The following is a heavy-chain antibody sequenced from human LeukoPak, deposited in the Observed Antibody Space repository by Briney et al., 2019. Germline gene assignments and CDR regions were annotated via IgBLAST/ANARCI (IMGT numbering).Heavy chain of an antibody. CDR3: ARAPCVSCGGDCCHDP. J-gene: IGHJ5*02. CDR1: GYTFTNYG. V-gene: IGHV1-18*01. CDR2: ISAYNGDT. Sequence: GASVKVSCKASGYTFTNYGISWVRQAPGQGLEWMAWISAYNGDTRYAQKFQGRVILTTETSTTTAYMELRNLRSDDTAVYYCARAPCVSCGGDCCHDPWGQGTLVTVSS. D-gene: IGHD2-21*02.